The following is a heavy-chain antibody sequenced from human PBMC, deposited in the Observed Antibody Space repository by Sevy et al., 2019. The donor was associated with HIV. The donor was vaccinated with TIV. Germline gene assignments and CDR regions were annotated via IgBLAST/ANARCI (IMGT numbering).Heavy chain of an antibody. CDR2: IKQDGSAK. Sequence: GGSLRLSCAASGFTLNSYWMSWVRQAPGKGLEWVANIKQDGSAKYYVDSVKGRFTISRDNARNLVYLRMSSLTAEDTALYYCVRAIAADASLWGQGTLVNVSS. V-gene: IGHV3-7*01. CDR3: VRAIAADASL. J-gene: IGHJ4*02. D-gene: IGHD6-25*01. CDR1: GFTLNSYW.